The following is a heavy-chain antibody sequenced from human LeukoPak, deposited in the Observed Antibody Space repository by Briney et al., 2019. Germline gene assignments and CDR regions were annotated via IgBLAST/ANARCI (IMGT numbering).Heavy chain of an antibody. CDR2: IYYSGST. CDR3: AREWDGAAAVDY. J-gene: IGHJ4*02. Sequence: SETLSLTCTVSGGSISSSSYYWGWIRQPPGKGLEWIGSIYYSGSTYYNPSLKSRVTISVDTSKNQFSLKLSSVTAADTAVYYCAREWDGAAAVDYWGQGTLVTVSS. V-gene: IGHV4-39*07. D-gene: IGHD6-13*01. CDR1: GGSISSSSYY.